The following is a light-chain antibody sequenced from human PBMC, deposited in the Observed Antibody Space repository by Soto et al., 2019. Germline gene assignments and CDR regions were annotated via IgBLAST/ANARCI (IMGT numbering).Light chain of an antibody. Sequence: DIQMTQSPSSLSASVGDRVTITFQASQNINNYLNWYQQKPGRAPKLLIYDASNLEAGVPSRFRGSGSGTDFTFTISRLQPEDIATYYCQQYENLPTSGQGTRLEIK. CDR2: DAS. J-gene: IGKJ5*01. CDR1: QNINNY. V-gene: IGKV1-33*01. CDR3: QQYENLPT.